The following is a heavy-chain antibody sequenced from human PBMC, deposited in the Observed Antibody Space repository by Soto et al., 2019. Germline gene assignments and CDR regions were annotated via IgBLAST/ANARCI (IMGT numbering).Heavy chain of an antibody. CDR3: ARGWGYDSTDYYYAY. J-gene: IGHJ4*02. CDR1: GCTFSRHA. V-gene: IGHV1-69*01. D-gene: IGHD3-22*01. Sequence: QVQLVQSVAEVRKPGSSVKVSCNASGCTFSRHAIRWVRQAPGKELEWVGVIIPIFGTANHAQKFQGRVTIIADESTSTVYMELSSLRSEDTAMYYCARGWGYDSTDYYYAYWGQGTLVIVSS. CDR2: IIPIFGTA.